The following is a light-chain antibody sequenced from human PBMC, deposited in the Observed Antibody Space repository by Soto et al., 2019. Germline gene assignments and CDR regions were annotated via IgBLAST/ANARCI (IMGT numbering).Light chain of an antibody. CDR3: SSYVRGGTFV. J-gene: IGLJ1*01. V-gene: IGLV2-14*01. CDR2: EVS. CDR1: STDASDYDY. Sequence: QSVLTQPASVSGSPGQSITISCTGASTDASDYDYVSWYQQHPGKAPKLMIFEVSNRPSGVSNRFSGSKSGTTASLTISRLQTEDEADYYCSSYVRGGTFVFGIGTQLTVL.